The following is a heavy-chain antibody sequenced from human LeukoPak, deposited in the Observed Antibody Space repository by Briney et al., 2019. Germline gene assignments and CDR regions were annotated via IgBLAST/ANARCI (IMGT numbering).Heavy chain of an antibody. V-gene: IGHV4-4*07. Sequence: SETLSLTCIVSGGSISSYYWNWIRQSAGKGLEWIVRIYIGGSTSYNTSLKSRVTMSVDTSKIQFSLNLTSVTAADTAMYYCARGPRMVAMNGYAFDIWGPGTTVIVSS. CDR2: IYIGGST. J-gene: IGHJ3*02. CDR3: ARGPRMVAMNGYAFDI. D-gene: IGHD2-2*01. CDR1: GGSISSYY.